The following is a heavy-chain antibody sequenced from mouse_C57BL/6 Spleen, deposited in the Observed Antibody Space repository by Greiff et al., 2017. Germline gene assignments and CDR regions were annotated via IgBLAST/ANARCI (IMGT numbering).Heavy chain of an antibody. CDR2: IDPSDSYT. CDR1: GYTFTSYW. D-gene: IGHD2-3*01. V-gene: IGHV1-50*01. J-gene: IGHJ4*01. CDR3: ARDGRGYAMDY. Sequence: VQLQQPGAELVKPGASVKLSCKASGYTFTSYWMQWVKQRPGQGLEWIGEIDPSDSYTNYNQKFKGEATLTVDTSSSTAYMQLSSLTSEDSAVYYCARDGRGYAMDYWGQGTSVTVSS.